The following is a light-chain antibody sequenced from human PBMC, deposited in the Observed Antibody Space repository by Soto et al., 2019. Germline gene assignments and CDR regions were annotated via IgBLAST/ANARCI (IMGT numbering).Light chain of an antibody. J-gene: IGKJ1*01. CDR1: QSFSSTF. V-gene: IGKV3-20*01. CDR2: GAS. Sequence: PGDRATLSCRASQSFSSTFFAWYQQKPGQAPRLLIYGASSRATGIPDRFSGSGSGTDFTLTISRLEPVDFAVYYCQQYASSVTFGQGTKVEIK. CDR3: QQYASSVT.